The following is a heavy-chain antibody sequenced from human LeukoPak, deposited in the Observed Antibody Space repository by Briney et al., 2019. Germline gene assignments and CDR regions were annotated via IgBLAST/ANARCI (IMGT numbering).Heavy chain of an antibody. Sequence: KTGGSLRLSCAASGFTFSDYYMSWIRQAPGKGLEWVSYISSSGSTIYYADSVKGRFTISRDNAKNSLYLQMNSLRAKDTAVYYCARDKIVGATIFDYWGQGTLVTVSS. CDR2: ISSSGSTI. V-gene: IGHV3-11*04. J-gene: IGHJ4*02. CDR1: GFTFSDYY. D-gene: IGHD1-26*01. CDR3: ARDKIVGATIFDY.